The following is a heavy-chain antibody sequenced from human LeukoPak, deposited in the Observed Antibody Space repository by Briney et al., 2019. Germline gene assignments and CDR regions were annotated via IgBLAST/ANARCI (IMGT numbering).Heavy chain of an antibody. J-gene: IGHJ4*02. CDR1: GFTFSSYE. V-gene: IGHV3-48*03. CDR2: ISSSGSTI. Sequence: PGGSLRLSCAASGFTFSSYEMNWVRQAPGKGLEWVSYISSSGSTIYYADSVKGRFTISRDNAKNSLYLQMNSLRAEDTAVYYCARTPTTVVTPFYFGYWGQGTLVTVSS. D-gene: IGHD4-23*01. CDR3: ARTPTTVVTPFYFGY.